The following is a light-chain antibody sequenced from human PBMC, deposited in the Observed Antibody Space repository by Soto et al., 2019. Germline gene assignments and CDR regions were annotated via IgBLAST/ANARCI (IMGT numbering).Light chain of an antibody. V-gene: IGKV1-9*01. J-gene: IGKJ4*01. CDR2: AAS. CDR1: QGISSY. CDR3: QHFHSYPLS. Sequence: DIQLTQSPSFLSASVGDRVTITCRASQGISSYLAWYQQKPGKAPKLLIQAASTLQSGVPLRFSGSGSGTEFTLTISRLQPEDFATYYCQHFHSYPLSFGGGTKVDIK.